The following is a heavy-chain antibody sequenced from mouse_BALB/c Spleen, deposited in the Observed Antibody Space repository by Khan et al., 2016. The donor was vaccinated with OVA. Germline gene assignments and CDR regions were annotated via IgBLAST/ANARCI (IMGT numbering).Heavy chain of an antibody. CDR3: TVGLFLCYFDY. V-gene: IGHV5-6-5*01. CDR1: GFTFSNYT. J-gene: IGHJ2*01. CDR2: ISSGGFT. Sequence: EVELVESGAGLVKPGGSLKLSCAASGFTFSNYTMSWVRQTPETRLEWVASISSGGFTYYSDKLNDRVTMTRNNASNNHYLQKSSLRSEDTAMYYCTVGLFLCYFDYWGQGTTLTVSS.